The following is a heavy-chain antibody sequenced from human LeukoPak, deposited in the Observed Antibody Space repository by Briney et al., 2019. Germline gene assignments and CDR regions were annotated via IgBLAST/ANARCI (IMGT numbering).Heavy chain of an antibody. D-gene: IGHD3-10*01. Sequence: PGGSLRLSCAASGFIFSSYWMSWVRQAPGKGLEWVANIKQDGSEKYYVDSVKGRFTISRDNAKNSLYLQMNSLRAEDTAVYYCGSLIITPGGIDVGGQGPTVTVS. CDR2: IKQDGSEK. CDR1: GFIFSSYW. V-gene: IGHV3-7*03. J-gene: IGHJ6*02. CDR3: GSLIITPGGIDV.